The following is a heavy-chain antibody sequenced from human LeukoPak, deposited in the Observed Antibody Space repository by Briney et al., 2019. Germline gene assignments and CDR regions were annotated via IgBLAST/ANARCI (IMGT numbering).Heavy chain of an antibody. CDR2: IYYSGST. CDR1: GGSISSSNYY. J-gene: IGHJ5*02. Sequence: SETLSLTCAVSGGSISSSNYYWGWIRQPPGKGLEWIGSIYYSGSTYYNPSLKSRVTISVDTSKNQFSLKLSSVTAADTAVYYCARLDMIVVEDWFDPWGQGTLVTVSS. CDR3: ARLDMIVVEDWFDP. D-gene: IGHD3-22*01. V-gene: IGHV4-39*07.